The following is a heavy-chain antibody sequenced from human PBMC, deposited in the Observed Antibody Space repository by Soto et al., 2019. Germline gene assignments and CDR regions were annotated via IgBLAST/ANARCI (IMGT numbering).Heavy chain of an antibody. V-gene: IGHV1-69*13. D-gene: IGHD2-15*01. CDR1: GGTFSSYA. Sequence: GASVKVSCKASGGTFSSYAISWVRQAPGQGLEWMGGITPIFGTANYAQKFQGRVTITADESTSTAYMELSSLRSEDTAVYYCARGLGYCSGGSCYRLDAFDIWGQGTMVTVSS. CDR2: ITPIFGTA. J-gene: IGHJ3*02. CDR3: ARGLGYCSGGSCYRLDAFDI.